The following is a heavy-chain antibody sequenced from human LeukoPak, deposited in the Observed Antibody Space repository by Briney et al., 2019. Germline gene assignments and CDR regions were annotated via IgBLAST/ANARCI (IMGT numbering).Heavy chain of an antibody. V-gene: IGHV3-23*01. J-gene: IGHJ5*02. Sequence: PGGSLRLSCTASGFTFSSFGMGWVRQAPGKGPEWVAGISDSGGSTKYADSVKGRFTIARDNRKNTLYLQMNSLRAEDTAVYYCARDRPRGGSSVGWFDPWGQGTLVTVSS. CDR3: ARDRPRGGSSVGWFDP. D-gene: IGHD6-13*01. CDR2: ISDSGGST. CDR1: GFTFSSFG.